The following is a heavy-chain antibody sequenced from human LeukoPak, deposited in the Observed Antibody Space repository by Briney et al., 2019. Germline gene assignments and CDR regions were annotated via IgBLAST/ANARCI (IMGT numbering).Heavy chain of an antibody. Sequence: SQTLSLTCTVSGGSISSGDYYWNWIRQPPGKGLEWIGYIYYSGSTYYNPSLKSRVTISVDTSKNQFSLKLNSVTAADTAVYYCARGITGMTFLRTNAFDIWGQGTMVTVSS. V-gene: IGHV4-30-4*01. CDR2: IYYSGST. J-gene: IGHJ3*02. CDR1: GGSISSGDYY. D-gene: IGHD1-20*01. CDR3: ARGITGMTFLRTNAFDI.